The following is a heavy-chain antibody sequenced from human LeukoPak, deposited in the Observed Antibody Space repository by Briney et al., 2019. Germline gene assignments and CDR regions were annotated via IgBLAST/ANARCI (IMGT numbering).Heavy chain of an antibody. J-gene: IGHJ4*02. Sequence: GGSLRLSCVASGFTFRSYALSWVRQAPGKGLEWVLAISGSGTSTYNADSVKGRFTISRDNSKNTLYLQMNSLRAEDTAVYYCEGTYYYDSSDDYWGQGTLVTVSS. V-gene: IGHV3-23*01. D-gene: IGHD3-22*01. CDR1: GFTFRSYA. CDR3: EGTYYYDSSDDY. CDR2: ISGSGTST.